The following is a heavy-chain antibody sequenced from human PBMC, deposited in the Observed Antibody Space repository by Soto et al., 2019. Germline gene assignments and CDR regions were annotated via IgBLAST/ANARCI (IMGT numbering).Heavy chain of an antibody. CDR2: IYYSGST. D-gene: IGHD3-3*01. CDR3: ARVRVAPNSGGMDV. CDR1: GGSISSGDYY. V-gene: IGHV4-30-4*01. Sequence: PSETLSLTCTVSGGSISSGDYYWSWIRQPPGKGLEWIGYIYYSGSTYYNPSLKSRVTISVDTSKNQFSLKLSSVTTADTAVYYCARVRVAPNSGGMDVWGQGTTVTVS. J-gene: IGHJ6*02.